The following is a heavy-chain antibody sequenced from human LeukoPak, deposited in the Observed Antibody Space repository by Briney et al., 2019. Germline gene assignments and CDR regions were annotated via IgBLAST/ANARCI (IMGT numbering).Heavy chain of an antibody. CDR1: GFTFSSYS. J-gene: IGHJ3*02. D-gene: IGHD2-2*02. CDR2: ISSSSSNI. V-gene: IGHV3-21*01. CDR3: ARVPYCSSTSCYIGVAFDI. Sequence: GGSLRLSCAASGFTFSSYSMNWVRQAPGKGLEWVSSISSSSSNIYYADSVKGRFTISRDNAKISLYLQMNSLRAEDTAVYYCARVPYCSSTSCYIGVAFDIWGQGTMVTVSS.